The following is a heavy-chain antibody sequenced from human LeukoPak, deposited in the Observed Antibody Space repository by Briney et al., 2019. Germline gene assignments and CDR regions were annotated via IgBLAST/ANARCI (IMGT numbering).Heavy chain of an antibody. V-gene: IGHV3-48*01. D-gene: IGHD2-8*02. CDR3: AKESAGAIDY. CDR2: ISSSSSTI. Sequence: GGSLRLSCAASGFTFSSYSMNWVRQAPGKGLEWVSYISSSSSTIYYADSVKGRFTISRDNSKNTLYLQMNSLRAEDTAVYYCAKESAGAIDYWGQGTLVTVSS. J-gene: IGHJ4*02. CDR1: GFTFSSYS.